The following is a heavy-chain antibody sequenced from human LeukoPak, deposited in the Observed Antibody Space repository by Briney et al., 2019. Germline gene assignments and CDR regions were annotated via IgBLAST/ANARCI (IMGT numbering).Heavy chain of an antibody. Sequence: PGGSLRLSCAASGFTFSSNYMSWVRQAPGKGLEWGSVIYSGGSTYYSDSVRGRFTISRDNSKNTLYLQMNSLRAEDTAVYYCASEGGVVIMDMDVWGQGTTVTVSS. CDR3: ASEGGVVIMDMDV. D-gene: IGHD3-3*01. CDR2: IYSGGST. V-gene: IGHV3-66*02. CDR1: GFTFSSNY. J-gene: IGHJ6*02.